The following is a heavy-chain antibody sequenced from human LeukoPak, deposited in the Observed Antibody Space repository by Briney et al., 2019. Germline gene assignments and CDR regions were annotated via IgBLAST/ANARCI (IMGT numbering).Heavy chain of an antibody. V-gene: IGHV4-4*07. J-gene: IGHJ5*01. Sequence: PSETLSLTCTVSGDFISPHRLSWIRQPAGKGLEFVGRMAQSGNTDYNPSLRSRLTMSLDTSKKQFSLKLSSVTAADTAVYYRARDWEFCGGFSCYPYWYDSWGQGILVTVSS. CDR2: MAQSGNT. CDR1: GDFISPHR. CDR3: ARDWEFCGGFSCYPYWYDS. D-gene: IGHD2-21*01.